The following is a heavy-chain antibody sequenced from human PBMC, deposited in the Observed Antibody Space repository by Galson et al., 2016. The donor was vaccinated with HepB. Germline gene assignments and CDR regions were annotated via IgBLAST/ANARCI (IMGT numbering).Heavy chain of an antibody. CDR1: GFTFTNAW. CDR2: IKSKTDGGSI. V-gene: IGHV3-15*01. D-gene: IGHD3-16*01. J-gene: IGHJ4*02. Sequence: SLRLSCAASGFTFTNAWMSWVRQAPGKGLEWVGRIKSKTDGGSIEYAAVVKGRFTISRDDSKNTLNLHMTSLRTDDTAMYYCTTPTTGEWGQGTLVTVS. CDR3: TTPTTGE.